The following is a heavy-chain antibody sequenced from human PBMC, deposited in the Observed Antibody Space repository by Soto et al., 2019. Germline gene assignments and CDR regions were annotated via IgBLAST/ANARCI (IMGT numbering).Heavy chain of an antibody. CDR3: ARSYDSSGEPYYYYGMDV. J-gene: IGHJ6*02. Sequence: QVQLQQWGAGLLKPSETLSLTCAVYCGSFSGYYWSWIRQPPGKGLEWIGEINHSGSTNYNPSLKSRVTISVETSKNQFSLKLSSVTAADTAVYYCARSYDSSGEPYYYYGMDVWGQGTTVTVSS. CDR2: INHSGST. CDR1: CGSFSGYY. D-gene: IGHD3-22*01. V-gene: IGHV4-34*01.